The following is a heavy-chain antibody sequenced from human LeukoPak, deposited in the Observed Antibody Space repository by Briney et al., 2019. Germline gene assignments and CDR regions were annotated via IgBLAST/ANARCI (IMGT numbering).Heavy chain of an antibody. V-gene: IGHV4-34*01. D-gene: IGHD3-10*01. CDR1: GGSFSGYY. CDR3: ARTRFREFDP. CDR2: ISHSGST. J-gene: IGHJ5*02. Sequence: SETLSLTCAVYGGSFSGYYWSWIRQPPGKGLEWIGEISHSGSTNYNPSLKSRVTISVDTSKNQFSLKLSSVTAADTAVYYCARTRFREFDPWGQGTLVTVSS.